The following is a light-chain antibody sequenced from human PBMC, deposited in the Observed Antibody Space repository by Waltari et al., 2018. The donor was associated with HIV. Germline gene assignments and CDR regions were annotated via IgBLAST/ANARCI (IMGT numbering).Light chain of an antibody. CDR1: DSNIGRNT. CDR3: ATWDDSLRGRV. V-gene: IGLV1-44*01. J-gene: IGLJ3*02. CDR2: NKN. Sequence: QSVLTQPPSASGTPGQRVSISCSGTDSNIGRNTVNWYQPLPGTAPKLLMYNKNERPSGVPDRFSGSKSGTSASLAISGLQSDDEANYYCATWDDSLRGRVFGGGTKLTVL.